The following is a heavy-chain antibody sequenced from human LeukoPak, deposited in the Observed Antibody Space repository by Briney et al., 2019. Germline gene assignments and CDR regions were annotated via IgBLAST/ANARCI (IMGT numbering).Heavy chain of an antibody. CDR1: GYTFTGYY. Sequence: ASVKVSCKASGYTFTGYYIHWVRQAPGQGLEWMGWINPNTGGTNYAQKFQGRVTMTRDTSISAAYMELSRLRSDDTAVYYCARGLQYYFGYWGQGTLVTVSS. V-gene: IGHV1-2*02. CDR3: ARGLQYYFGY. J-gene: IGHJ4*02. CDR2: INPNTGGT. D-gene: IGHD4-11*01.